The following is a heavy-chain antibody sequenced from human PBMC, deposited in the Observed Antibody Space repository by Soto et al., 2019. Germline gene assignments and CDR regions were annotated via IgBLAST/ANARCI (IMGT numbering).Heavy chain of an antibody. D-gene: IGHD2-8*01. V-gene: IGHV1-8*01. Sequence: GASVKVTCTASGDTFTSYDINWVRQATGQGLEWMGWMNPNSGNTGYAQKFQGRVTMTRNTSISTAYMELSSLRSEDTAVYYCARGVGIALMVYAIVPYYYMDVWGKGTTVTDSS. CDR3: ARGVGIALMVYAIVPYYYMDV. CDR1: GDTFTSYD. J-gene: IGHJ6*03. CDR2: MNPNSGNT.